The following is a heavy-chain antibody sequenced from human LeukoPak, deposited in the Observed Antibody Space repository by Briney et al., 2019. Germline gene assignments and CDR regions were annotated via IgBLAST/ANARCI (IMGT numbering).Heavy chain of an antibody. J-gene: IGHJ5*02. Sequence: PGGSLRLSCAASGFTFSSYAMSWVRQAPGKGLEWVSAISGSGGSTYYADSVKGRFTTSRDNSKNTLYLQMNSLRAEDTAVYYCAKDLDSSGYANWFDPWGQGTLVTVSS. CDR1: GFTFSSYA. V-gene: IGHV3-23*01. D-gene: IGHD3-22*01. CDR2: ISGSGGST. CDR3: AKDLDSSGYANWFDP.